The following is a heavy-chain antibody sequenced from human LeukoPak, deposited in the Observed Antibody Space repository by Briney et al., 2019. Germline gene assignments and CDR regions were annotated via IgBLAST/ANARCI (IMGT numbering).Heavy chain of an antibody. Sequence: SGGSLRLSCAASGFTFSSYWMHWVRQAPGKGLVWVSRINTDGSSTSYADSVKGRFTISRDNAKNTLYLQMNSLRAEDTAVYYCARDAGSSGWYPLFDYWGQGTLVTVSS. CDR2: INTDGSST. CDR3: ARDAGSSGWYPLFDY. D-gene: IGHD6-19*01. CDR1: GFTFSSYW. V-gene: IGHV3-74*01. J-gene: IGHJ4*02.